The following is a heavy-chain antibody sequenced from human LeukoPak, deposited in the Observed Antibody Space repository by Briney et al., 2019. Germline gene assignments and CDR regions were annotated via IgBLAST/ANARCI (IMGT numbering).Heavy chain of an antibody. J-gene: IGHJ4*02. CDR2: IWYDGGNI. D-gene: IGHD1-1*01. CDR1: GFTFSSYG. V-gene: IGHV3-33*01. CDR3: AREEHKNWKIDY. Sequence: GGSLRLSCAASGFTFSSYGMHWVRQAPGKGLEWVAIIWYDGGNIDYTDSVKGRFTISRDNSKNTLYPQMNSLRAEDTAVYYCAREEHKNWKIDYWGQGTLVTVSS.